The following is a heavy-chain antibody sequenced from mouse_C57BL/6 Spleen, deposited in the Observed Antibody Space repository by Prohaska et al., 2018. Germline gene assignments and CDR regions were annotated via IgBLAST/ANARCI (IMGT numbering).Heavy chain of an antibody. J-gene: IGHJ4*01. CDR3: ANMDY. Sequence: QVQLQQPGAELVRPGTSVKLSCKASGYTFTSYWLHWVKQRPGQGLEWIGVIDPSDSYTNCNQKFKCMATLTVDTSSSTAYMQLSSLTSEDSAVYYFANMDYWGQGTSVTVSS. V-gene: IGHV1-59*01. CDR2: IDPSDSYT. CDR1: GYTFTSYW.